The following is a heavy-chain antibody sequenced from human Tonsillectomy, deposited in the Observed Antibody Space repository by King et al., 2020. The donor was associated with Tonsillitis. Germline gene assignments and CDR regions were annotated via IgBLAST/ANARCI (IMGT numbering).Heavy chain of an antibody. CDR1: GFTFSNAW. CDR3: TTEWRVYWYDSGTYYPGPGDV. Sequence: VQLVESGGGLVKPGGSLRLSCAVSGFTFSNAWMAWVRQAPEKGLEWVGRIKSETDGGTTDYAAPVKGRFTISRDDSKNTLYLQMTSLKTEDTAVYYCTTEWRVYWYDSGTYYPGPGDVWGQGTTVTVSS. CDR2: IKSETDGGTT. V-gene: IGHV3-15*01. J-gene: IGHJ6*02. D-gene: IGHD3-10*01.